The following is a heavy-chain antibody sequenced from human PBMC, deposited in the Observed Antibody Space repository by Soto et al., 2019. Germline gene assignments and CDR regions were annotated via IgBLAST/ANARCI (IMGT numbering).Heavy chain of an antibody. CDR3: ARVRGVAAAGTLNYYYYMDV. V-gene: IGHV4-59*01. Sequence: SETLSLTCTVSGGSISSYYWSWIRQPPGKGLEWIGYIYYSGSTNYNPSLKSRVTISVDTSKNQFSRKLSSVTAADTAVYYCARVRGVAAAGTLNYYYYMDVLGKGTTVTVSS. D-gene: IGHD6-13*01. J-gene: IGHJ6*03. CDR1: GGSISSYY. CDR2: IYYSGST.